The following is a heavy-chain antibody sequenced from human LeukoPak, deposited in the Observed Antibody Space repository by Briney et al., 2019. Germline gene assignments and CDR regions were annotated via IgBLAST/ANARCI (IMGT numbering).Heavy chain of an antibody. Sequence: SETLSLTCTVSGGSISSSSYYWGWIRQPPGKGLEWIGSIYYSGSAYYNPSLKSRVSISVDTSKNQFSLKLRSVTAADTAVYYCASPMAWAHNRRDSDYWGLGTLVTVSS. CDR1: GGSISSSSYY. J-gene: IGHJ4*02. V-gene: IGHV4-39*07. CDR3: ASPMAWAHNRRDSDY. D-gene: IGHD5-24*01. CDR2: IYYSGSA.